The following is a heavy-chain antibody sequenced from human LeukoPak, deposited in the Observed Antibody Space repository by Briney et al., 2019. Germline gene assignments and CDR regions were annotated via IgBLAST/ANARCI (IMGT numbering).Heavy chain of an antibody. D-gene: IGHD6-13*01. Sequence: GGSLRLSCTASGLSFSSYNMNWVRQAPGKRPEWVAYITANNTTKYYADSVKGRFTISRDNAKKSLFLQMNSLRAEDTAVYCAAASAFSSSWRSWGQGTVVTVSS. CDR2: ITANNTTK. V-gene: IGHV3-48*01. CDR1: GLSFSSYN. CDR3: AASAFSSSWRS. J-gene: IGHJ5*02.